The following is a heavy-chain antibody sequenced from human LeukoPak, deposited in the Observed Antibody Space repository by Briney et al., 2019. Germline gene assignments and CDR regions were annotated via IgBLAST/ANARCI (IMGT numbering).Heavy chain of an antibody. CDR1: GSTLAESY. CDR2: YDPEEGGI. J-gene: IGHJ4*02. Sequence: ASVKVSCKVSGSTLAESYIHWLRQAPGKGLEWMGGYDPEEGGIIYAQKFLDRVTMTEDTSTTTAYMEVSSLRSEDTAVYFCAGDRGITITKDFDYWGQGTVVTVSS. D-gene: IGHD1-1*01. V-gene: IGHV1-24*01. CDR3: AGDRGITITKDFDY.